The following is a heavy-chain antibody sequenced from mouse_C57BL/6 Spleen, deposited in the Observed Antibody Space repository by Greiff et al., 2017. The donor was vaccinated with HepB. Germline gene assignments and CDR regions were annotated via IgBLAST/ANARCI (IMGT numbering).Heavy chain of an antibody. J-gene: IGHJ2*01. D-gene: IGHD1-1*01. CDR3: TTNHYGSSYPFDY. CDR1: GFNIKDYY. CDR2: IDPEDGDT. Sequence: VHVKQSGAELVRPGASVKLSCTASGFNIKDYYMHWVKQRPEQGLEWIGRIDPEDGDTEYAPKFQGKATMTADTSSNTAYLQLSSLTSEDTAVYYCTTNHYGSSYPFDYWGQGTTLTVSS. V-gene: IGHV14-1*01.